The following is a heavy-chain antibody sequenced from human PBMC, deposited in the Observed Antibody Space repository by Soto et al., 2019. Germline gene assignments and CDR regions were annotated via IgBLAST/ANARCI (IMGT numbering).Heavy chain of an antibody. V-gene: IGHV1-8*01. Sequence: ASVKVSCKASGDTFTTYDINWVRQATGHGLEWMGWINPNSGNIGYAQRFQGRVTMTRDTAIRTAYMEVSSLRSDDTAVYYCARGRASGSYYLLDYWGQGTFVTVYS. CDR2: INPNSGNI. CDR3: ARGRASGSYYLLDY. D-gene: IGHD3-10*01. J-gene: IGHJ4*02. CDR1: GDTFTTYD.